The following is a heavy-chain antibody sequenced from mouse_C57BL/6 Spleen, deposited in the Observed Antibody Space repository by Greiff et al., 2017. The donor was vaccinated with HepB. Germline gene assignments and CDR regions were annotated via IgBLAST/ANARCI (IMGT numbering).Heavy chain of an antibody. Sequence: QVQLKQPGAELVKPGASVKLSCKASGYTFTSYWMQWVKQRPGQGLEWIGEIDPSDSYTNYNQKFKGKATLTVDTSSSTAYMQLSSLTSEDSAVYYCARNRGSSHFDCWGQGTTLTVSS. CDR3: ARNRGSSHFDC. D-gene: IGHD1-1*01. CDR2: IDPSDSYT. CDR1: GYTFTSYW. V-gene: IGHV1-50*01. J-gene: IGHJ2*01.